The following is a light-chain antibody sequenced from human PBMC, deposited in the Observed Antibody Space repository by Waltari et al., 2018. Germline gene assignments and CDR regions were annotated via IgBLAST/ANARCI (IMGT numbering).Light chain of an antibody. Sequence: DIQLTQSLSSLSASVGDRVTITCQASQAIKKYLSWYQQKPGKAPNLLIYDASKLQTGVPSRFSGSGSGTDFTLTISRLQPEDIATYYCQKYDNLPLTYGGGTKVEIK. V-gene: IGKV1-33*01. CDR3: QKYDNLPLT. CDR2: DAS. J-gene: IGKJ4*01. CDR1: QAIKKY.